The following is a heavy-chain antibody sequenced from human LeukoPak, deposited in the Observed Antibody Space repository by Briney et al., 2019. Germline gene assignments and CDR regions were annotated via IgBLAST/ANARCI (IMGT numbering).Heavy chain of an antibody. CDR1: GGSISSGGYY. J-gene: IGHJ6*02. CDR3: ARDSEGSSTNDYYGMDV. CDR2: IYYSGST. V-gene: IGHV4-31*03. Sequence: SETLSLTCIVSGGSISSGGYYWSWIRQHPGEGLEWIGYIYYSGSTYYNPSLKSRVTISVDTSKNQFSLKLSSVTAADTAVYYCARDSEGSSTNDYYGMDVWGQGTTVTVSS. D-gene: IGHD2-2*01.